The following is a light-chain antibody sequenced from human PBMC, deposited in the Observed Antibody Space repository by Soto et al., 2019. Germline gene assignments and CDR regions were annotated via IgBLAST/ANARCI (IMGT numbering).Light chain of an antibody. CDR3: QQYYSYLT. Sequence: AIRMTQSPSSFSASTGDRVTITCRASQGINSYLAWYQQKPGKAPKLLIYAASTLQSGVPSRFSGSGSWTDYTLTISCLKSEDFATYFCQQYYSYLTFGGGTQVEIK. CDR2: AAS. CDR1: QGINSY. V-gene: IGKV1-8*01. J-gene: IGKJ4*01.